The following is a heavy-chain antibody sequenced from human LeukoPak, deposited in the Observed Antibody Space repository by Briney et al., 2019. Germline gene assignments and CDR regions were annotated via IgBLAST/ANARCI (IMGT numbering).Heavy chain of an antibody. Sequence: SETLSLTCTVSGGSISSYYWSWIRQPPGKGLEWIGFISYSGSTNYNPSLKSRVTISVDTSKNRFSLRLSSVTAADTAVYYCARRPNVDYGFDYWGQGALVTVSS. CDR3: ARRPNVDYGFDY. V-gene: IGHV4-59*08. J-gene: IGHJ4*02. CDR1: GGSISSYY. D-gene: IGHD3-16*01. CDR2: ISYSGST.